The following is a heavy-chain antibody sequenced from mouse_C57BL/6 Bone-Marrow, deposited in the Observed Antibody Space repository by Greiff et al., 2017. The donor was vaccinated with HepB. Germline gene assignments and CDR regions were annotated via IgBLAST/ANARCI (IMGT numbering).Heavy chain of an antibody. J-gene: IGHJ3*01. CDR1: GFNIKDYY. CDR3: ANYYGSSSWFAY. V-gene: IGHV14-2*01. D-gene: IGHD1-1*01. CDR2: IDPEDGET. Sequence: EVKLQESGAELVKPGASVKLSCTASGFNIKDYYMHWVKQRTEQGLEWIGRIDPEDGETKYAPNFQGKATITADTSSNTAYLQLSSLTSEDTAVYYCANYYGSSSWFAYWGQGTLVTVSA.